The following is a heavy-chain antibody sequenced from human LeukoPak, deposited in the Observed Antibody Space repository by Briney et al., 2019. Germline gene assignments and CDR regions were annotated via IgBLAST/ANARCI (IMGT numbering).Heavy chain of an antibody. CDR2: ISGSGGST. Sequence: AGGSLRLSCAASGFTFSSYAMSWVRQAPGKGLERVSAISGSGGSTYYADSVKGRFTISRDNSKNTLHLQMNSLRAEDTAVYYCAKDSGHYDSSGYSLGDYWGQGTLVTVSS. CDR1: GFTFSSYA. CDR3: AKDSGHYDSSGYSLGDY. V-gene: IGHV3-23*01. D-gene: IGHD3-22*01. J-gene: IGHJ4*02.